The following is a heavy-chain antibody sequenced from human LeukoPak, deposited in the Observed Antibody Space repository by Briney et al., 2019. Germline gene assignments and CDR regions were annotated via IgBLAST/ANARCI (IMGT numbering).Heavy chain of an antibody. D-gene: IGHD4-17*01. CDR2: MSYSGST. V-gene: IGHV4-59*01. Sequence: SETLSLTRTVSGGSISSYYWSWIRQPPGKGLEWIGYMSYSGSTNYNPSLKSRVTMSINTSKTQFSLRLSSVTAADTAVYYCARGSDFGDYWGQGTLVTVSS. CDR1: GGSISSYY. J-gene: IGHJ4*02. CDR3: ARGSDFGDY.